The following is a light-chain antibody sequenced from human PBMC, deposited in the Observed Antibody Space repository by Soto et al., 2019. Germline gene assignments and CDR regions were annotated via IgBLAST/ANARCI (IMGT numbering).Light chain of an antibody. CDR1: SSNVGSGYD. CDR3: QAYDSRLSGSV. CDR2: GNN. V-gene: IGLV1-40*01. J-gene: IGLJ2*01. Sequence: QSVLTQPPSVSGAPGQRVTISCTGSSSNVGSGYDVHWYQQLPGTVPKLLIRGNNNRPSGVPDRFSGSKSGTSASLAITGLQAEDEGDYYCQAYDSRLSGSVFGGGTKLTVL.